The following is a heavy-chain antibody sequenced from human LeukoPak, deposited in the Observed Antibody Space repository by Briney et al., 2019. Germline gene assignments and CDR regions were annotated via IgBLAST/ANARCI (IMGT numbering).Heavy chain of an antibody. D-gene: IGHD2-2*01. CDR3: AKDRFVVVPAAMPSFDY. V-gene: IGHV3-30*02. Sequence: GGSLRLSCAASGFTFSSYGMHWVRQAPGKGLEWVAFIRYDGSNKYYADSAKGRFTISGDNSKNTLYLQMNSLRAEDTAVYYCAKDRFVVVPAAMPSFDYWGQGTLVTVSS. CDR1: GFTFSSYG. J-gene: IGHJ4*02. CDR2: IRYDGSNK.